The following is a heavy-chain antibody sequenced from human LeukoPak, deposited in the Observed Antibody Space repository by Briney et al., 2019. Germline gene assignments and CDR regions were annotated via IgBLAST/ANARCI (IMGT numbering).Heavy chain of an antibody. CDR2: ISSSGSTI. J-gene: IGHJ6*02. Sequence: GSLRLSCAASGFTFSDYYMSWIRQAPGKGLEWVSYISSSGSTIYYADSVKGRFTISRDNAKNSLYLQMNSLRAEDTAVYYCASTGTLAAAGHYYYYYGMDVWGQGTTVTVSS. CDR3: ASTGTLAAAGHYYYYYGMDV. V-gene: IGHV3-11*04. D-gene: IGHD6-13*01. CDR1: GFTFSDYY.